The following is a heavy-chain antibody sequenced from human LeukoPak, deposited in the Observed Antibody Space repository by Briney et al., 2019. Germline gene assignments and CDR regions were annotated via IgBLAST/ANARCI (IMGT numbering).Heavy chain of an antibody. Sequence: TGGSLRLSCAASGFTVSNNYMSWVRQAPGKGLEWVSVIYSGGSTYYADSVKGRFTISRDSSKNTLYPQMNSLRAEDTAVYYCARDSLGMSTLDSWGQGTLVTVSS. CDR3: ARDSLGMSTLDS. CDR1: GFTVSNNY. J-gene: IGHJ4*02. D-gene: IGHD5/OR15-5a*01. CDR2: IYSGGST. V-gene: IGHV3-53*01.